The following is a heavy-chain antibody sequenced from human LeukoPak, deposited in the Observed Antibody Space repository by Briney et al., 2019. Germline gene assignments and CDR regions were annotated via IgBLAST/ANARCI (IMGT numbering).Heavy chain of an antibody. Sequence: GGSLRLSCAASGFTFSSYWMHWVRQAPGKGLVWVSRINSDGSSTSYADSVKGRFTISRDNAKNTLYLQMNSLRAEDTAVYYCAGGGFPAAFFYWGQGTLVTVSS. V-gene: IGHV3-74*01. J-gene: IGHJ4*02. CDR2: INSDGSST. CDR1: GFTFSSYW. CDR3: AGGGFPAAFFY. D-gene: IGHD2-2*01.